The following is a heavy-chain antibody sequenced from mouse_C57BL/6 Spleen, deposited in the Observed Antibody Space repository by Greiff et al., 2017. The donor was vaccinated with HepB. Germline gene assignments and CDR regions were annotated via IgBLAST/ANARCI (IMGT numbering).Heavy chain of an antibody. CDR1: GFNIKDDY. J-gene: IGHJ2*01. CDR2: IDPENGDT. CDR3: TTGKTGY. V-gene: IGHV14-4*01. Sequence: ESGAELVRPGASVKLSCTASGFNIKDDYMHWVKQRPEQGLEWIGWIDPENGDTEYASKFQGKATITADTSSNTAYLQLCSLTSEDTAVYYCTTGKTGYWGQGTTLTVSS.